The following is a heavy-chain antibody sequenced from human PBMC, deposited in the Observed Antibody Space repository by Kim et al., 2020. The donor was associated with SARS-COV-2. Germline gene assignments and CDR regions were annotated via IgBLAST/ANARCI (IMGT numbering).Heavy chain of an antibody. D-gene: IGHD2-2*01. J-gene: IGHJ4*02. CDR2: IYWDDDK. CDR1: GFSFSTNEVG. CDR3: AHNSRYCTGTNCYHHFEY. V-gene: IGHV2-5*02. Sequence: SGPTLVNPTQTLTLTCTFSGFSFSTNEVGVGWIRQPPGKALEWLALIYWDDDKRYSPSLKSRLTITKDTSKNQVVLTMTNMDPVDTATYYCAHNSRYCTGTNCYHHFEYWGQGTLVTVSS.